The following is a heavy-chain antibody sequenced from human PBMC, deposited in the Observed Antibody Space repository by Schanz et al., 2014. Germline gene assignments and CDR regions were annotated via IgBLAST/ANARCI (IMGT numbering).Heavy chain of an antibody. V-gene: IGHV3-23*04. CDR3: AKDTGYCHGGACYCFEY. CDR2: IGGSGDST. CDR1: GFTFSSYA. J-gene: IGHJ4*02. D-gene: IGHD2-8*02. Sequence: EVQLVESGGGVVRPGGSLRLSCAASGFTFSSYAMTWVRQAPGKGLEWVSGIGGSGDSTHYADSVKGRFIISRDNSQNTLYLQMDSLRPEDTAVYFCAKDTGYCHGGACYCFEYWGLGILVTVSS.